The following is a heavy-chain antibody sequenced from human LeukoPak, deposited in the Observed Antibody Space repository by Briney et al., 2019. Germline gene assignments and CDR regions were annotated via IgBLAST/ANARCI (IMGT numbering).Heavy chain of an antibody. J-gene: IGHJ4*02. D-gene: IGHD1-26*01. V-gene: IGHV4-59*01. CDR2: IHFSGST. CDR1: DASISGYY. Sequence: SETLSLTCTVSDASISGYYWSWIRQPPGKGLEWIGSIHFSGSTNYNPSLRSRVTISVDTSKNQLSLRLSSVTAADTAVYYCARDLGGIYFDYWGQGTLVTVSS. CDR3: ARDLGGIYFDY.